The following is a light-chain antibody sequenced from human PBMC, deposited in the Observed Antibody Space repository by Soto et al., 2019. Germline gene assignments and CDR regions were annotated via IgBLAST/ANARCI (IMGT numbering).Light chain of an antibody. CDR3: QQFDGSLWT. CDR2: DAS. J-gene: IGKJ1*01. V-gene: IGKV3-20*01. CDR1: QSVTSTH. Sequence: EIVLTQFPGTLSLSPGERATLSCRASQSVTSTHLAWYQQKPGQAPRLLIYDASTRATGIPDRFSGSGSGTDFTLTISRLEPEDFAVYCCQQFDGSLWTFGPGTKVDIK.